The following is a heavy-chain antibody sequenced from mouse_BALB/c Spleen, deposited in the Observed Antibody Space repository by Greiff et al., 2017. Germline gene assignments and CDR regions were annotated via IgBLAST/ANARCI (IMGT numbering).Heavy chain of an antibody. CDR3: ARGDYGKSFYAMDY. CDR2: IWGDGST. D-gene: IGHD2-1*01. J-gene: IGHJ4*01. Sequence: VQLQQSGPGLVAPSQSLSITCTVSGFSLTGYGVNWVRQPPGKGLEWLGMIWGDGSTDYNSALKSRLSISKDNSKSQVFLKMNSLQTDDTAMYYCARGDYGKSFYAMDYWGQGTSVTVSS. V-gene: IGHV2-6-7*01. CDR1: GFSLTGYG.